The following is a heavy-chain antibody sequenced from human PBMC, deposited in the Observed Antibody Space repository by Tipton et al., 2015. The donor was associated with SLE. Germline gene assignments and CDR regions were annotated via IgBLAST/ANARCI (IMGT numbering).Heavy chain of an antibody. V-gene: IGHV4-34*01. Sequence: LRLSCAVYGGSLSGYYWSWIRQPPGKGPEWIGEINHSGSTNYNPPLKSRVTISVDTSKNQLSQKLSSVTAADTAVYYCARDFCSGGSCRRAFDIWGQGTMVTVSS. CDR2: INHSGST. CDR3: ARDFCSGGSCRRAFDI. CDR1: GGSLSGYY. J-gene: IGHJ3*02. D-gene: IGHD2-15*01.